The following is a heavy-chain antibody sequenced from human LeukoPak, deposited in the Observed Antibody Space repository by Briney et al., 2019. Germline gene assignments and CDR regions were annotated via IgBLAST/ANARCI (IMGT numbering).Heavy chain of an antibody. V-gene: IGHV4-39*07. D-gene: IGHD6-13*01. CDR2: IYYSGST. CDR3: ARALRQQLVTGWFDP. J-gene: IGHJ5*02. CDR1: GGSISSSSHY. Sequence: PSETLSLTCTVSGGSISSSSHYWAWIRQSPGKGLEWIASIYYSGSTYYDPSLKSRVTISVDTSKNQFSLRLTSLTAADTAVYYCARALRQQLVTGWFDPWGQGTLVTVSS.